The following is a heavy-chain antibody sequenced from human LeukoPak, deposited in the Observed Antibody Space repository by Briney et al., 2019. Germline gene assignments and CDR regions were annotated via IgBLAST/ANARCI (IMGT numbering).Heavy chain of an antibody. D-gene: IGHD3-10*01. Sequence: ASVKVSCKASGYTFTSYGISWVRQAPGQGLEWMGWISAYNGNTNYAQKFQGRVTITRNTSISTAYMELSSLRSEDTAVYYCARGGMVRGVITTHYYYYMDVWGKGTTVTVSS. CDR1: GYTFTSYG. V-gene: IGHV1-18*01. CDR2: ISAYNGNT. J-gene: IGHJ6*03. CDR3: ARGGMVRGVITTHYYYYMDV.